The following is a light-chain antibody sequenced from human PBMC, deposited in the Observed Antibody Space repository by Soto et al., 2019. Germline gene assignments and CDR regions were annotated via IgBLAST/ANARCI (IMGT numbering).Light chain of an antibody. Sequence: QSVLTQPASVSGSPGQSITISCTGTSSDVGGFMYVSWYQHHPGKVPKLMIYEVSNRPSGVSDRFSGSKSGNTASLTISGLQAEDEGDYYCSSYTSRNTLVFGGGTKLTVL. CDR1: SSDVGGFMY. J-gene: IGLJ2*01. V-gene: IGLV2-14*01. CDR3: SSYTSRNTLV. CDR2: EVS.